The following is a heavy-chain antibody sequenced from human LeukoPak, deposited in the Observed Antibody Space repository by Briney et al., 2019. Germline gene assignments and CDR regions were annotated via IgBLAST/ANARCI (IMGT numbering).Heavy chain of an antibody. J-gene: IGHJ4*02. CDR1: GFTLSLAW. V-gene: IGHV3-74*01. CDR2: IKYDGSYT. D-gene: IGHD5-24*01. CDR3: VRDGDAYNFDF. Sequence: GGSLRLSCATSGFTLSLAWMHWVRHAPGKGLERVSRIKYDGSYTNYADSVKGRFTISRDNARNTLSLHMISLRAEDTAVYFCVRDGDAYNFDFWGQGVLVTVSS.